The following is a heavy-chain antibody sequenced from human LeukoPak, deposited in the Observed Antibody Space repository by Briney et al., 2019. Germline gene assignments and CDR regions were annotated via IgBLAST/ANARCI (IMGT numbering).Heavy chain of an antibody. V-gene: IGHV1-69*13. CDR2: IIPIFGTA. CDR3: ATGQDGEMGFDY. J-gene: IGHJ4*02. Sequence: SVKVSCKASGGTFSSYAISWVRQAPGQGLEWMGGIIPIFGTANYAQKFQGRVAITADESTSTAYMELSSLRSEDTAVYYCATGQDGEMGFDYWGQGTLVTVSS. D-gene: IGHD4-17*01. CDR1: GGTFSSYA.